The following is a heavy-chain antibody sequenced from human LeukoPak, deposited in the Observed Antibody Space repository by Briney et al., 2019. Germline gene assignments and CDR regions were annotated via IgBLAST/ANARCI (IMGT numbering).Heavy chain of an antibody. CDR3: ARARDNYDESGHSALDH. V-gene: IGHV3-33*01. CDR1: GFIFRTFG. CDR2: IWYDESNK. Sequence: GGSLRLSCAASGFIFRTFGTHWVRQAPGKGLQWVASIWYDESNKYYADSVKGRFTISRDNFKNTLYLQMDSLRAEDTAMYYRARARDNYDESGHSALDHWGQGTLVTVSS. J-gene: IGHJ4*02. D-gene: IGHD3-22*01.